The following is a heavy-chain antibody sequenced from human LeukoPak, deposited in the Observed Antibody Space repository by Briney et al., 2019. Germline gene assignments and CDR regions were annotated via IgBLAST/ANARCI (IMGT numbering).Heavy chain of an antibody. CDR1: GYTFTGYN. Sequence: ASVKVSCKTSGYTFTGYNMHWLRQAPGQGIEWMGWINPNSGDTNYAQKFQGRVTMTRDTSINTAYMELSRLRSDDTAVYYCAPTSVSCFDYWGQGTLVTVSS. J-gene: IGHJ4*02. CDR2: INPNSGDT. D-gene: IGHD2-2*01. V-gene: IGHV1-2*02. CDR3: APTSVSCFDY.